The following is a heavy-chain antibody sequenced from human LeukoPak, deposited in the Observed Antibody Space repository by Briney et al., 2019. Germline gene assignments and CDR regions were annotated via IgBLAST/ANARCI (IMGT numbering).Heavy chain of an antibody. Sequence: GGSLRLSCAASGFTFSSYAMSWVRQAPGKGLEWVSAISGSGGSTYYADSVKGRFTISRDNSKNTLYLQMNSLRAEDTAVYYCAKDRVDSSGWSYYYYYMDVWGKGTTVTVSS. CDR3: AKDRVDSSGWSYYYYYMDV. J-gene: IGHJ6*03. V-gene: IGHV3-23*01. D-gene: IGHD6-19*01. CDR1: GFTFSSYA. CDR2: ISGSGGST.